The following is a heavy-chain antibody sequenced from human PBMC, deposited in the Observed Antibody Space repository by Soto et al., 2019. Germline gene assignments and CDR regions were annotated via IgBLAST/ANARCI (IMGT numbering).Heavy chain of an antibody. CDR3: ARDRGHCSGGSCYSWGYYYYGMDV. J-gene: IGHJ6*02. Sequence: SVKVSCKASGGTFSSYAISWVRQAPGQGLEWMGGIIPIFGTANYAQKLQGRVTITADESTSTAYMELSSLRSEDTAVYYCARDRGHCSGGSCYSWGYYYYGMDVWGQGTTVTVSS. CDR1: GGTFSSYA. D-gene: IGHD2-15*01. CDR2: IIPIFGTA. V-gene: IGHV1-69*13.